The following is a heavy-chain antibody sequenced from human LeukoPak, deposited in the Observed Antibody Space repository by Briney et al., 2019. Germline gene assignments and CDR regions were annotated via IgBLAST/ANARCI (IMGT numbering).Heavy chain of an antibody. J-gene: IGHJ4*02. Sequence: PGGSLRLSCAASGFSFNNYAMSWVRQAPGEGLEWVSIVIASSGATFYADSVKGRFTISSDISKNTLYLQMNNRRVEDTAVYYCAKGGYDYIEVAYFDFWGQGILVTVSS. CDR2: VIASSGAT. D-gene: IGHD5-12*01. V-gene: IGHV3-23*01. CDR1: GFSFNNYA. CDR3: AKGGYDYIEVAYFDF.